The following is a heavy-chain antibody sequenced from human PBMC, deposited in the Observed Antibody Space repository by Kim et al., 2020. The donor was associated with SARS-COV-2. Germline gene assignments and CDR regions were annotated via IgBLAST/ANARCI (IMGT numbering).Heavy chain of an antibody. CDR3: ARVGNSGYFDY. J-gene: IGHJ4*02. V-gene: IGHV3-48*02. D-gene: IGHD1-26*01. CDR2: ISGTSTTI. Sequence: GGSLRLSCAASGFTFSYYSMDWVRQAPGKGLEWLSYISGTSTTIYYADSVKGRFTISRDNAKNSLFLQMSSLRDEDTAVYYCARVGNSGYFDYWCQGTL. CDR1: GFTFSYYS.